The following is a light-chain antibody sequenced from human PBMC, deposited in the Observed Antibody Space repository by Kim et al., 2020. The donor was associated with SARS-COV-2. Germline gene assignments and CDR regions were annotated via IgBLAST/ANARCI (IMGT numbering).Light chain of an antibody. Sequence: QPVLTQPPSASGSPGQSVTISCTGTSSDVGGYDYVSWYQQHPGKAPKLMIYEVNKRPSGVPDRFSGSKSGNTASLTVSGLQAEDEADYYCNSYAGIDNLRVFGGGTQLTVL. J-gene: IGLJ3*02. V-gene: IGLV2-8*01. CDR1: SSDVGGYDY. CDR3: NSYAGIDNLRV. CDR2: EVN.